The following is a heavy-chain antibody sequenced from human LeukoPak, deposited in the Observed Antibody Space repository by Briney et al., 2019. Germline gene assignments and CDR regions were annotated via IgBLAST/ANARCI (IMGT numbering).Heavy chain of an antibody. CDR3: ASGMYSSSSEEDYYYYMDV. CDR2: INWNGGST. V-gene: IGHV3-20*04. D-gene: IGHD6-6*01. Sequence: GGSLRLSCAASGFTFSSYSMNWVRQAPGKGLEWVSGINWNGGSTGYADSVKGRFTISRDNAKNSLYLQMNSLRAEDTALYYCASGMYSSSSEEDYYYYMDVWGKGTTVTVSS. J-gene: IGHJ6*03. CDR1: GFTFSSYS.